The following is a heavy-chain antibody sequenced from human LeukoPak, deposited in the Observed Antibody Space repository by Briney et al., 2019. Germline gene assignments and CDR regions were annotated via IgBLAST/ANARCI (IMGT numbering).Heavy chain of an antibody. CDR3: ARDWSVSIAAAGEGDAFDI. CDR1: GYTFTGYY. V-gene: IGHV1-69*13. D-gene: IGHD6-13*01. Sequence: ASVEVSCKASGYTFTGYYMHWVRQAPGQGLEWMGGIIPIFGTANYAQKFQGRVTITADESTSTAYMELSSLRSEDTAVHYCARDWSVSIAAAGEGDAFDIWGQGTMVTVSS. CDR2: IIPIFGTA. J-gene: IGHJ3*02.